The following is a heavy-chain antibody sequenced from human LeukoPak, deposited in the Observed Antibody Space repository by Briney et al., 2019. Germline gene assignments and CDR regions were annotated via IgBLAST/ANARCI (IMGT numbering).Heavy chain of an antibody. J-gene: IGHJ5*02. D-gene: IGHD2-15*01. CDR3: ARDPRNVGLAP. CDR2: NNGDGSTT. V-gene: IGHV3-74*01. Sequence: GGSLRLSCVASGFSLSGYWMYWVRQAPGKGLMYISRNNGDGSTTNYADVVKGRFTMSRDNVKNTLYLQMNSLRVEDTAVYYCARDPRNVGLAPWGQGTLVTVPS. CDR1: GFSLSGYW.